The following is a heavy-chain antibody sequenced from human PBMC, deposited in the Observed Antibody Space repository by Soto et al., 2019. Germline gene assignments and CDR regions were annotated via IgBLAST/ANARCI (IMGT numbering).Heavy chain of an antibody. J-gene: IGHJ4*02. Sequence: SETLSLTCTVSGYSIISDYYWAWIRQPPGKGLEWFGSIYHSGSTYYNPSLKSRVTISVDTSKKQFSLKLTSVTAADTAVYYCARNNGGDFSFDSWGQGTLVTVSS. CDR2: IYHSGST. CDR3: ARNNGGDFSFDS. D-gene: IGHD2-21*02. V-gene: IGHV4-38-2*02. CDR1: GYSIISDYY.